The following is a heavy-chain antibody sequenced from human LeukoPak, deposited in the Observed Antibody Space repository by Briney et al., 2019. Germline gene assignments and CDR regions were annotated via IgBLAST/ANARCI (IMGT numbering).Heavy chain of an antibody. CDR1: GFTFSSYG. CDR3: ARDQDSSGYFFDY. V-gene: IGHV3-33*01. Sequence: PGRSLRLSCAASGFTFSSYGIHWARQAPGKGLEWVAVIWYDGSNKYYADSVKGRFTISRDNSKNTLYLQMNSLRAEDTAVYYCARDQDSSGYFFDYWGQGTLVTVSS. D-gene: IGHD3-22*01. J-gene: IGHJ4*02. CDR2: IWYDGSNK.